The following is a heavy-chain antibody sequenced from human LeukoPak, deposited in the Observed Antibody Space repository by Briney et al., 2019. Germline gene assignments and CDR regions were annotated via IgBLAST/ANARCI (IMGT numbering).Heavy chain of an antibody. J-gene: IGHJ3*02. Sequence: GESLKISCKGSGYSFTTYWIVWVRQMPGEGLEWMGIIYPGDSGTKYSPSFQGQVTISADKPISTTYLQWSSLKASDTAMYYCARRYCSGGACSGGGAFDIWGQGTMVTVSS. V-gene: IGHV5-51*01. D-gene: IGHD2-15*01. CDR2: IYPGDSGT. CDR1: GYSFTTYW. CDR3: ARRYCSGGACSGGGAFDI.